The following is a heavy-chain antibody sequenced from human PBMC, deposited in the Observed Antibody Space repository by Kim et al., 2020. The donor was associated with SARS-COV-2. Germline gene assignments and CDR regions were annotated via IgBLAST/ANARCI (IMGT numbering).Heavy chain of an antibody. J-gene: IGHJ4*02. V-gene: IGHV3-30*18. CDR1: GFTFSSYG. CDR3: AKDIRGGQWLVGFDY. Sequence: GGSLRLSCAASGFTFSSYGMHWVRQAPGKGLEWVAVISYDGSNKYYADSVKGRFTISRDNSKNTLYLQMNSLRAEDTAVYYCAKDIRGGQWLVGFDYWGQGTLVTVSS. CDR2: ISYDGSNK. D-gene: IGHD6-19*01.